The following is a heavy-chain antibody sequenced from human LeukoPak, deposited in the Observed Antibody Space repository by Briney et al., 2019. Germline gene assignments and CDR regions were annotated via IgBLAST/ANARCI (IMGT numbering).Heavy chain of an antibody. CDR2: IYHSGST. CDR1: GYSISSGYY. J-gene: IGHJ6*02. CDR3: ARGHGEWELLRYYYYGMDV. D-gene: IGHD1-26*01. Sequence: PSETLSLTCTVSGYSISSGYYWGWIRQPPGKGLEWIGSIYHSGSTYYNPSLKSRVTISVDTSKNQFSLKLSSVTAADTAVYYCARGHGEWELLRYYYYGMDVWGQGTTVTVSS. V-gene: IGHV4-38-2*02.